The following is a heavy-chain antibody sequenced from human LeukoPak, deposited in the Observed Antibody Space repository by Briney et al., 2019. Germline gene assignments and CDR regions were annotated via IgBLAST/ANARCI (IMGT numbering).Heavy chain of an antibody. D-gene: IGHD1-26*01. J-gene: IGHJ3*02. Sequence: SQTLSLTCTVSGGSISSGTYYWSWIRQPPGKGLEWIGYISHSGSTYYNPSLKSRVTISVDRSKNQFSLKLSSVTAADTAVYYCARRLSKSSGGSRGAFDIWGQGTMVTVSS. CDR3: ARRLSKSSGGSRGAFDI. CDR2: ISHSGST. V-gene: IGHV4-30-2*01. CDR1: GGSISSGTYY.